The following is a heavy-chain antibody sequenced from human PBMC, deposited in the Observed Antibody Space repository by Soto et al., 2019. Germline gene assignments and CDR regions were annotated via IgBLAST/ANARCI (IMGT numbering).Heavy chain of an antibody. CDR2: IWYDGSNK. J-gene: IGHJ3*02. Sequence: GGSLRLSCAASGFTFSSYGMNWVRQAPGKGLEWVAVIWYDGSNKYSADSVKGRFTIARDNSKNTLYLQTDSLRAEDTAVYYCSRERGNSGYPLEAFDIWGQVTMVTVS. D-gene: IGHD3-22*01. V-gene: IGHV3-33*01. CDR1: GFTFSSYG. CDR3: SRERGNSGYPLEAFDI.